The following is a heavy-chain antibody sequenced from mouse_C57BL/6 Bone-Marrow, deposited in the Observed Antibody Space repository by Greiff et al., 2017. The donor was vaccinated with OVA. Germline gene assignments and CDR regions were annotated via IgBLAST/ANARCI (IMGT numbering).Heavy chain of an antibody. V-gene: IGHV5-17*01. CDR1: GFTFSDYG. D-gene: IGHD2-13*01. CDR2: ISSGSSTI. J-gene: IGHJ1*03. CDR3: ARMVTTYIDV. Sequence: EVQVVESGGGLVKPGGSLKLSCAASGFTFSDYGMHWVRQAPEKGLEWVAYISSGSSTIYYADTVKGRFTISRDNAKNTLFLQMTSLRSEDAAMYDCARMVTTYIDVWGTGTTVTVSS.